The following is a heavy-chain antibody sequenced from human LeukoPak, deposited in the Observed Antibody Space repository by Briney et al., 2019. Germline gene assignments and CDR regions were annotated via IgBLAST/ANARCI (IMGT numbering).Heavy chain of an antibody. Sequence: PSETLSLTCTVSGGSISSGSYYWSWIRQPAGKGLEWIGRIYTSGSTNYNPSLKSRVTISVDTSKNQVSLRLTSVTAADTAVYYCARGTISVDVWGRGTTVTISS. V-gene: IGHV4-61*02. CDR2: IYTSGST. CDR3: ARGTISVDV. D-gene: IGHD3-9*01. J-gene: IGHJ6*04. CDR1: GGSISSGSYY.